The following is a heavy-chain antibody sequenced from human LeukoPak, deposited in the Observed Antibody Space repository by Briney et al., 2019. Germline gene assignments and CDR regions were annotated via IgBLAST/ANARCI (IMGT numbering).Heavy chain of an antibody. J-gene: IGHJ4*02. CDR3: ARMGRDGYNYGGY. CDR1: GGSFSGYY. Sequence: PSETLSLTCAVYGGSFSGYYWSWIRQPPGKGLEWIGEINHSGSTNYNPSLKSRVAISVDTSKNQFSLTLSSVTAADTAVYYCARMGRDGYNYGGYWGQGTLVTVSS. D-gene: IGHD5-24*01. V-gene: IGHV4-34*01. CDR2: INHSGST.